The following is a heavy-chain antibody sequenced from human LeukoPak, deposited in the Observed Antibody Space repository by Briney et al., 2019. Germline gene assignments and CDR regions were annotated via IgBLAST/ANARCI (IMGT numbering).Heavy chain of an antibody. D-gene: IGHD3-10*01. CDR2: INSDGSST. CDR1: GFTFSSYW. Sequence: GGSLRLSCAASGFTFSSYWMHWVRQAPGKGLVWVSRINSDGSSTSYADSVKGRFTISRDNAKNTLYLQMNSLRAEDTAVYYCARDQRALLWFGELSRNWFDPWSQGTLVTVSS. V-gene: IGHV3-74*01. CDR3: ARDQRALLWFGELSRNWFDP. J-gene: IGHJ5*02.